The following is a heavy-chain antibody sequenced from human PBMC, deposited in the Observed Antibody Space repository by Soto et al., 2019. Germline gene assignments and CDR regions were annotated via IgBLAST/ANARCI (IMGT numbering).Heavy chain of an antibody. Sequence: QVQLVESGGGVVQPGRSLRLSCAASGFAFSNNGMHWVRQAPGKGLEWVAVIWYDGSNKYYADSVKGRFTISRDNSKNTLYVQMNSLRAEDTAVYYCARSGDHDYYYAMDVWGQGTTVTVSS. CDR3: ARSGDHDYYYAMDV. V-gene: IGHV3-33*01. CDR1: GFAFSNNG. CDR2: IWYDGSNK. D-gene: IGHD2-21*02. J-gene: IGHJ6*02.